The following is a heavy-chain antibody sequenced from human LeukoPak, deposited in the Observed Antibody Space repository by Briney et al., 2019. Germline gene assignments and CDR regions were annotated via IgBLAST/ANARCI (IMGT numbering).Heavy chain of an antibody. D-gene: IGHD2-2*02. CDR3: AKDGRYCSSTSCYNPLDV. J-gene: IGHJ6*02. CDR2: ISGSGGST. Sequence: GRSLRLSCAASGFTFSSYAMSWVRQAPGKGLEWVSAISGSGGSTYYADSVKGRFTISRDNSKNTLYLQMNSLRAEDTAVYYCAKDGRYCSSTSCYNPLDVWGQGTTVTVSS. V-gene: IGHV3-23*01. CDR1: GFTFSSYA.